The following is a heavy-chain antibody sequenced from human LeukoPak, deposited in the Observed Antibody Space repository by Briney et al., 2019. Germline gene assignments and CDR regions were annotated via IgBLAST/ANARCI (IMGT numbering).Heavy chain of an antibody. V-gene: IGHV1-69*13. D-gene: IGHD6-13*01. CDR2: IIPIFGTA. CDR1: GGTFSSYA. Sequence: ASVKVSCKASGGTFSSYAISWVRQARGQGLEWMGGIIPIFGTANYAQKFQGRVTITADESTSTAYMELSSLRSEDTAVYYCAREDSSSSTDLNWFDPWGQGTLVTVSS. CDR3: AREDSSSSTDLNWFDP. J-gene: IGHJ5*02.